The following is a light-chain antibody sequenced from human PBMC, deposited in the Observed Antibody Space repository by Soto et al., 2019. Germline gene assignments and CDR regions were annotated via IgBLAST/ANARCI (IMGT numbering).Light chain of an antibody. CDR1: QSVSSSY. CDR2: GAS. CDR3: QQYGSTGT. Sequence: IALTQPQSTLSLSPGERATLSCRASQSVSSSYLAWYQQKPGQAPRLLIYGASTRATGIPDRFSGTGSGTDFTLTISRMEPEYFAVYYCQQYGSTGTFGQGTMVDIK. V-gene: IGKV3-20*01. J-gene: IGKJ1*01.